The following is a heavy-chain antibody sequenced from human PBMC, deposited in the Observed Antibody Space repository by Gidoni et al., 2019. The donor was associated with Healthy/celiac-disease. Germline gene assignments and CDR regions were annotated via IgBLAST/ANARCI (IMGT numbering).Heavy chain of an antibody. CDR3: ARDTTMAFGGVIVIPHYYYYMDV. Sequence: APGQGLEWMGWISAYNGNTNYAQKLQGRVTMTTDTSTSTAYMDLRSLRSDDTAVYYCARDTTMAFGGVIVIPHYYYYMDVWGKGTTVTVSS. V-gene: IGHV1-18*01. J-gene: IGHJ6*03. D-gene: IGHD3-16*02. CDR2: ISAYNGNT.